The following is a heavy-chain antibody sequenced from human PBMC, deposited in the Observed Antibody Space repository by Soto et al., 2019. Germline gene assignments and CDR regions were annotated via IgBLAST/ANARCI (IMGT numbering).Heavy chain of an antibody. CDR1: GYTFTRYG. CDR3: ARDSAVDTATDY. Sequence: ASVKVSCKASGYTFTRYGISWVRQAPGQGLEWMGWISAYNGNTNYAQKLQGRVTMTTDTSTSTAYMELRSLRSDDTAVYYCARDSAVDTATDYWGQGTLVTVSS. D-gene: IGHD2-2*01. CDR2: ISAYNGNT. V-gene: IGHV1-18*01. J-gene: IGHJ4*02.